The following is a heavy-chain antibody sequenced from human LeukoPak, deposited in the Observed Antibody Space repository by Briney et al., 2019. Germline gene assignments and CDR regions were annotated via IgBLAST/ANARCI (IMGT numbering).Heavy chain of an antibody. CDR2: INPSGGST. CDR1: GYTFTSYY. J-gene: IGHJ3*02. Sequence: ASVKVSCKASGYTFTSYYMHWVRQAPGQGLEWMGIINPSGGSTSYAQKFQGRVTMTRDTSTSTVYMELSSLRSEDTAVYYCARDQGSGSYYGKGAFDIWGQGTMVTVSS. CDR3: ARDQGSGSYYGKGAFDI. V-gene: IGHV1-46*01. D-gene: IGHD1-26*01.